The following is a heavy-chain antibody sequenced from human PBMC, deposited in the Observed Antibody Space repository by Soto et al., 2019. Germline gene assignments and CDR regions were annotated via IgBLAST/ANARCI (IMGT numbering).Heavy chain of an antibody. CDR3: ARGSLLVAAAGTSYYGMDV. J-gene: IGHJ6*02. D-gene: IGHD6-13*01. CDR2: IIPIFGTA. V-gene: IGHV1-69*13. Sequence: GASVKVSCKASGGTFSSYAISWVRQAPGQGLEWMGGIIPIFGTANYAQKFQGRVTITADESTSTAYMELSSLRSEDTAVYYCARGSLLVAAAGTSYYGMDVWGQGTTVTVSS. CDR1: GGTFSSYA.